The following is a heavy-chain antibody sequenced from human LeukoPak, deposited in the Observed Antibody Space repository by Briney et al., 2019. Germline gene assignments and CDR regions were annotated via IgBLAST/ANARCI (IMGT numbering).Heavy chain of an antibody. Sequence: GRSLRLSCAASGFIFSNYDMHWVRQAPGKGLEWVAVIWYDGSDKHYADSVKGRFTISRDNSKNTLYLQMNSLRAEDTAVHYCAKDGMIGFQHWGQGTLVTVSS. V-gene: IGHV3-33*06. J-gene: IGHJ1*01. CDR3: AKDGMIGFQH. CDR1: GFIFSNYD. CDR2: IWYDGSDK. D-gene: IGHD2-21*01.